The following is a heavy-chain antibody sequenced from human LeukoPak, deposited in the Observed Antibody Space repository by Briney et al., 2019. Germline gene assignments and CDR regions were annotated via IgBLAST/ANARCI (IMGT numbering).Heavy chain of an antibody. CDR2: INPNSGGT. V-gene: IGHV1-2*02. CDR1: GYTVTGYY. J-gene: IGHJ6*03. D-gene: IGHD2-15*01. CDR3: ARWEVVVAANYYYYYMDV. Sequence: GASVKVSCKTSGYTVTGYYIHWVRQAPGQGLEWMGWINPNSGGTNYAQKFQGRVTMTRNTSISTAYMELSSLRSEDTAVYYCARWEVVVAANYYYYYMDVWGKGTTVTISS.